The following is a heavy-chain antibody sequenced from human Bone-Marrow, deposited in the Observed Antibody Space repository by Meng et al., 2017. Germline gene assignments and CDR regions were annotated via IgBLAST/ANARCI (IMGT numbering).Heavy chain of an antibody. CDR3: VSEDKSGAP. CDR2: IGSSGTDK. CDR1: GFTFSSFE. Sequence: GGSLRLSCTASGFTFSSFEMDWVHQAPGKGLEWLSYIGSSGTDKYYADSVKGRFTVSRDNARNSLYLQMNSLRVEDTAVYYCVSEDKSGAPWGQGTLVTVSS. D-gene: IGHD2-15*01. J-gene: IGHJ5*02. V-gene: IGHV3-48*03.